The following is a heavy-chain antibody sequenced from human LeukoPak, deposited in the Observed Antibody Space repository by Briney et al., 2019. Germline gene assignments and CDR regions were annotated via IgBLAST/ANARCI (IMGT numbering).Heavy chain of an antibody. D-gene: IGHD5-18*01. Sequence: GASVKVSCKASGYTFTSYYMHWVRQAPGQGLEWMGRIIPILGIANYAQKFQGRVTITADKSTSTAYMELSSLRSEDTALYYCARDGRGYSYGYSHFDYWGQGTLVTVSS. CDR3: ARDGRGYSYGYSHFDY. J-gene: IGHJ4*02. V-gene: IGHV1-69*04. CDR2: IIPILGIA. CDR1: GYTFTSYY.